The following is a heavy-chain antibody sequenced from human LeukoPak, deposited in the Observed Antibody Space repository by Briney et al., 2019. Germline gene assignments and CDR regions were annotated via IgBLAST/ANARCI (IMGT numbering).Heavy chain of an antibody. CDR2: IKEDGSEK. CDR3: ARDAGWNRFDY. Sequence: GGSLRLSCAAPGFTFSRSWMSWVRQAPGKGLEWVANIKEDGSEKNYVDSVKGRFTISRDNTKNSLFLQMNSLRVEDTAVYYCARDAGWNRFDYWGQGTLVTVSS. CDR1: GFTFSRSW. V-gene: IGHV3-7*01. J-gene: IGHJ4*02. D-gene: IGHD1-1*01.